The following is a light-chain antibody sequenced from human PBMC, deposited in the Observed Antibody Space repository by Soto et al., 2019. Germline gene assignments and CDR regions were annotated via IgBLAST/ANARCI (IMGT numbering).Light chain of an antibody. J-gene: IGLJ2*01. V-gene: IGLV1-51*01. CDR2: HNN. Sequence: QSVLTQPPSVSAAPGQKVTISCSGSSSNIGNNYVSWYQQLPGTAPKLLIYHNNERPSGIPDRFSGSKSGTSATLGITGLQTGDEADYYCGAWDSSLSARVFGGGTKLTVL. CDR1: SSNIGNNY. CDR3: GAWDSSLSARV.